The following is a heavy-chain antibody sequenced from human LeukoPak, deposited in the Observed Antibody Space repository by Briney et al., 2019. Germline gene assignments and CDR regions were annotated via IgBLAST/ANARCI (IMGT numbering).Heavy chain of an antibody. J-gene: IGHJ4*02. D-gene: IGHD6-13*01. V-gene: IGHV3-21*01. CDR1: GFTFSSYW. Sequence: GGSLRLSCAASGFTFSSYWMHWVRQAPGKGLVWVSSISSSSSYIYYADSVKGRFTISRDNAKNSLYLQMNSLRAEDTAVYYCARERPTAGIPFDYWGQGTLVTASS. CDR3: ARERPTAGIPFDY. CDR2: ISSSSSYI.